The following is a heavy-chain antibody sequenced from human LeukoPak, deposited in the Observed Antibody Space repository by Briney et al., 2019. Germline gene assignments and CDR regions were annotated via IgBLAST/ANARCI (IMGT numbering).Heavy chain of an antibody. V-gene: IGHV3-11*05. CDR2: ISTRSSYT. CDR3: AREYVKKRGGYYGSGSRLFDY. Sequence: GGSLRLSCAASGFTFSDYYMSWIRQAPGKGLEWVSYISTRSSYTNYEDSVKGRFTVSRDNAKKSLYLQMNYLRAEDTAVYYCAREYVKKRGGYYGSGSRLFDYWGQGTLVTVSS. D-gene: IGHD3-10*01. CDR1: GFTFSDYY. J-gene: IGHJ4*02.